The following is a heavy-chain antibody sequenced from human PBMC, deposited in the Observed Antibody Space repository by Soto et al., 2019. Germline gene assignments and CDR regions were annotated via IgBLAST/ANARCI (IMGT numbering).Heavy chain of an antibody. CDR1: GFTFSNYW. J-gene: IGHJ4*02. D-gene: IGHD6-25*01. V-gene: IGHV3-74*01. CDR3: TRGASSGNGIDF. CDR2: INIDGSHR. Sequence: EVQLVESGGGLVQPGGSLRLSCAASGFTFSNYWMHWVRQAPGKGLEWVSRINIDGSHRDYADSVKGRFTISRDDAQNTLYVQMHGLRVEDTAVYYCTRGASSGNGIDFWGQGTRVPVAS.